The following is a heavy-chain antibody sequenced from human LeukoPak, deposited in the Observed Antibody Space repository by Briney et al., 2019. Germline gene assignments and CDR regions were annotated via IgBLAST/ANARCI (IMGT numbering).Heavy chain of an antibody. Sequence: GGSLRLSCAVSGFIFSNYWMSWVRQAPGKGLEWVANIKQDGSDKYYVDSVKGRFTISRDNSKNTLYLQMNSLRAEDTAVYYCAKSLFGSGSPFDYWGQGTLVTVSS. CDR3: AKSLFGSGSPFDY. CDR1: GFIFSNYW. D-gene: IGHD3-10*01. V-gene: IGHV3-7*01. CDR2: IKQDGSDK. J-gene: IGHJ4*02.